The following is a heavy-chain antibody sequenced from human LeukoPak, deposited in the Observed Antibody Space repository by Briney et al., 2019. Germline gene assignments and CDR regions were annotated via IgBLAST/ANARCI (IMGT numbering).Heavy chain of an antibody. CDR1: GGTFSGYY. D-gene: IGHD6-13*01. Sequence: SETLSLTCAVYGGTFSGYYWSWIRQPPGKGLEWIGEINHSGSTNYNPSLKSRVTISVDTSKNQFSLKLSSVTAADTAVYYCASLMYSSSWYYYYYGMDVWGQETTVTVSS. CDR2: INHSGST. CDR3: ASLMYSSSWYYYYYGMDV. V-gene: IGHV4-34*01. J-gene: IGHJ6*02.